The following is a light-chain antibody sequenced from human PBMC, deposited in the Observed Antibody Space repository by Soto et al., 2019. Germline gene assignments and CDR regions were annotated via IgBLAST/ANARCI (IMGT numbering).Light chain of an antibody. CDR1: SSDVGSNA. V-gene: IGLV1-44*01. CDR3: ATGEDSLNGYV. J-gene: IGLJ1*01. CDR2: SNN. Sequence: QSVLTQPPSASESPGQRVTISCSGSSSDVGSNAVNWYQPLPGTAPTLLIYSNNERLSGVPDRFSGSKSGTSASLAIRGLQSEDEADYYCATGEDSLNGYVFGTGTKVTVL.